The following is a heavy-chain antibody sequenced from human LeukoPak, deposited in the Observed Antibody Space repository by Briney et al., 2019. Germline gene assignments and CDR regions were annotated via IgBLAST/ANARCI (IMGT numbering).Heavy chain of an antibody. CDR1: GFTFSSYA. CDR3: AKDKNYYGSGSYGNDY. Sequence: PGGSLRLSCAASGFTFSSYAMSWVRQAPGKGLEWVSAISGSGGSTYYADSVKGRFTISRDDSKNTLYLQMNSLRAEDTAVYYCAKDKNYYGSGSYGNDYWGQGTLVTVSS. CDR2: ISGSGGST. D-gene: IGHD3-10*01. J-gene: IGHJ4*02. V-gene: IGHV3-23*01.